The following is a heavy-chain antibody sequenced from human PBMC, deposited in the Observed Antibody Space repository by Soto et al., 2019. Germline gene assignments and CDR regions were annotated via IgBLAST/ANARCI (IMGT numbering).Heavy chain of an antibody. CDR3: AREGTYYYGSGSYSWFDP. D-gene: IGHD3-10*01. CDR2: INHSGST. Sequence: SETLSLTCAVYGGSFSGYYWSWIRQPPGKGLEWIGEINHSGSTNYNPPLKSRVTISVDRSKNQFSLKLSSVTAADTAVYYCAREGTYYYGSGSYSWFDPWGQGTLVTVSS. V-gene: IGHV4-34*01. CDR1: GGSFSGYY. J-gene: IGHJ5*02.